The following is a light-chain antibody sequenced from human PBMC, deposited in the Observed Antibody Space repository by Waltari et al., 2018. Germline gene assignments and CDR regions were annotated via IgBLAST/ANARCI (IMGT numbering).Light chain of an antibody. CDR1: QSGLYNSNGKNY. Sequence: EIVMTQSPDSLAVSLGERATINCTSSQSGLYNSNGKNYLDWYQQKPGQPPKLLIYGASTRQSGVPDLFSGSGSGTDFTLTINSLQAEDVAVYYCQQYYRSRTFGQGTKVEIK. CDR2: GAS. J-gene: IGKJ1*01. CDR3: QQYYRSRT. V-gene: IGKV4-1*01.